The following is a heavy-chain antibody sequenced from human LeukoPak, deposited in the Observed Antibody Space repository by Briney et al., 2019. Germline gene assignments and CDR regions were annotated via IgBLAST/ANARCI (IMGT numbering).Heavy chain of an antibody. CDR1: GGSIGSYY. J-gene: IGHJ6*03. CDR3: ARRSWGIAAAXTSYYYMDV. D-gene: IGHD6-13*01. CDR2: IYYSGST. Sequence: PSETLSLTCTVSGGSIGSYYWSWIRQPPGKGLEWIGYIYYSGSTNYNPSLKSRVTISVDTSKNQFSLKLSSVTAADTAVYYCARRSWGIAAAXTSYYYMDVWGKGTTVTVSS. V-gene: IGHV4-59*08.